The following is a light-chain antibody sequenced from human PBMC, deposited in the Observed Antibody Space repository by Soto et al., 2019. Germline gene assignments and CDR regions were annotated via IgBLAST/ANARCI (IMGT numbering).Light chain of an antibody. J-gene: IGLJ1*01. CDR1: RSDVGSYNL. Sequence: QSVLTQPASASGSPGQPITISCTGTRSDVGSYNLVSWYQQHPGKAPKLMIYEGSKRPSGVSSRFSGSKSGNTASLTISGLQAEDEADYYCSSYAGSGTFYVFGTGTKVTGL. V-gene: IGLV2-23*01. CDR3: SSYAGSGTFYV. CDR2: EGS.